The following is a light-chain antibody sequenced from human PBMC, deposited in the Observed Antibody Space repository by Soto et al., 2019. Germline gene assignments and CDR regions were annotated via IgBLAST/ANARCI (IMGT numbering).Light chain of an antibody. CDR1: QTISSH. CDR3: QQSYTTPIT. V-gene: IGKV1-39*01. CDR2: AAS. Sequence: RMTQSPSSLSASVGDRVIITCRASQTISSHLNWYQQKPGKAPNLLVYAASSLQSGVPSRFTGSGSGTDFTLTISSLQPEDFATYFCQQSYTTPITFGQGTRLEIK. J-gene: IGKJ5*01.